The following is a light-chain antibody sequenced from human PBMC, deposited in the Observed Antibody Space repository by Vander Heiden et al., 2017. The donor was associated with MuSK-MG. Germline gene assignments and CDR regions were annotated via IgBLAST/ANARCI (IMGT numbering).Light chain of an antibody. CDR2: AVS. V-gene: IGKV1-16*01. CDR1: QDISNY. CDR3: QQYYLRPPT. J-gene: IGKJ3*01. Sequence: DIQMTQSPSSLSASVGDRVTMTCRASQDISNYLGWYQQRPGKAPKALIYAVSHLHSGVPSRFSGSGSGTDFTLTIDSVQPEDFATYYCQQYYLRPPTFGHGTTVDVK.